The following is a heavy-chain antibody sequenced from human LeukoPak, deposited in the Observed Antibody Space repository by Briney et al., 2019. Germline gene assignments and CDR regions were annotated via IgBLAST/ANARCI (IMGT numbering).Heavy chain of an antibody. CDR3: ARERTGARPFDY. CDR2: INPNSGGT. Sequence: GASVKVSCKASGYTFTSYAMNWVRQAPGQGLEWMGWINPNSGGTNYAQKFQGRVTMTRDTSISTAYMELSRLRSDDTAVYYCARERTGARPFDYWGQGTLVTVSS. J-gene: IGHJ4*02. CDR1: GYTFTSYA. D-gene: IGHD1-14*01. V-gene: IGHV1-2*02.